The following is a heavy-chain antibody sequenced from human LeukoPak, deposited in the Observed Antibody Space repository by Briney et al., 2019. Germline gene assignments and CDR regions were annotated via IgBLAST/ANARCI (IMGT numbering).Heavy chain of an antibody. CDR1: GFTFSSYA. D-gene: IGHD6-13*01. Sequence: GGSLRLSCAASGFTFSSYATSWVRQAPGKGLEWVSSISGSGGSTYYADSVKGRFTISRDNSKNTLYLQMNSLRAEDTAVYYCAKDPSYSSNWYFDYWGQGTLVTVSS. CDR3: AKDPSYSSNWYFDY. V-gene: IGHV3-23*01. J-gene: IGHJ4*02. CDR2: ISGSGGST.